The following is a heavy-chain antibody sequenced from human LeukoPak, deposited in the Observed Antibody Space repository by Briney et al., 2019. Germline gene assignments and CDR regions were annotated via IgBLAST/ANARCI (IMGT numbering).Heavy chain of an antibody. CDR1: GFTFSSYA. D-gene: IGHD2-21*02. CDR2: ISGSGGST. J-gene: IGHJ3*02. V-gene: IGHV3-23*01. CDR3: ARDGPCGGDCYRAFDI. Sequence: GGSLRLSCAASGFTFSSYAMSWVRQAPGKGLEWVSAISGSGGSTYYADSVKGRFTISRDNAKNSLYLQMNSLRAEDTAVYYCARDGPCGGDCYRAFDIWGQGTMVTVSS.